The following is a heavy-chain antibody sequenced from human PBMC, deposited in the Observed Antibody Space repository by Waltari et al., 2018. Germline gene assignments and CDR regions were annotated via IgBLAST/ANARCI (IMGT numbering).Heavy chain of an antibody. CDR2: INSDGSST. J-gene: IGHJ4*02. D-gene: IGHD1-26*01. V-gene: IGHV3-74*01. Sequence: EVQLVESGGGLVQPGGSLRLSCAASGFTFSSYWMHWVRQAPGKGLVWVSRINSDGSSTSYADSVKGRFTISRDNSKNTLYLQMNSLRAEDTAVYYCAKAPSYSGSSRFDYWGQGTLVTVSS. CDR3: AKAPSYSGSSRFDY. CDR1: GFTFSSYW.